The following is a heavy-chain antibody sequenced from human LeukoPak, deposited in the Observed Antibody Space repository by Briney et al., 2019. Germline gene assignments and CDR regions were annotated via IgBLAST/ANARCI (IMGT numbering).Heavy chain of an antibody. Sequence: GGSLRLSCAASGFTFSNYWMHWVRQAPGKGPVWVSRIKSDGSSTRFADSVQGRFTISRDNGKNTVYLQVNSLRAEDTAVYYCARGGDTSNWYPGYFDYWGQGALVTVSS. CDR3: ARGGDTSNWYPGYFDY. J-gene: IGHJ4*02. D-gene: IGHD6-13*01. CDR2: IKSDGSST. V-gene: IGHV3-74*01. CDR1: GFTFSNYW.